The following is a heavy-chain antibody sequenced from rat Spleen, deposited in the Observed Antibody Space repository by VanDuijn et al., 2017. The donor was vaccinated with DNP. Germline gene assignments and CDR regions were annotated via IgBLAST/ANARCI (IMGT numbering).Heavy chain of an antibody. D-gene: IGHD1-2*01. Sequence: EVQLVESGGGLVQPGRSLKLSCAASGFTFSNYYMAWVRQAPKKGLEWVAASSPSGSRTYYADSVKGRFTISRDDAKSGLYLQMNSLKSEDTATYYCATHSYSSWGQGTLVTVSS. CDR3: ATHSYSS. CDR2: SSPSGSRT. J-gene: IGHJ3*01. CDR1: GFTFSNYY. V-gene: IGHV5-22*01.